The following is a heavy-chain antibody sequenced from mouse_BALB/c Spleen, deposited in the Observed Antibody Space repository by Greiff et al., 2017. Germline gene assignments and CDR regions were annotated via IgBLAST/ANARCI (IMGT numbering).Heavy chain of an antibody. Sequence: EVQGVESGGGLVKPGGSLKLSCAASGFTFSSYAMSWVRQSPEKRLEWVAEISSGGSYTYYPDTVTGRFTISRDNAKNTLYLEMSSLRSEDTAMYYCARDNYYGSGFAYWGQGTLVTVSA. V-gene: IGHV5-9-4*01. D-gene: IGHD1-1*01. J-gene: IGHJ3*01. CDR2: ISSGGSYT. CDR3: ARDNYYGSGFAY. CDR1: GFTFSSYA.